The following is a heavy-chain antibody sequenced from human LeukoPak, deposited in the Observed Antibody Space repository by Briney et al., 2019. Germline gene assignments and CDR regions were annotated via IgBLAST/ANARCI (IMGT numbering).Heavy chain of an antibody. CDR1: GFTFSSYS. CDR2: ISSSSSYI. V-gene: IGHV3-21*04. D-gene: IGHD6-13*01. CDR3: ARHSSNWYFAFDI. J-gene: IGHJ3*02. Sequence: PGGSLRLSCAASGFTFSSYSMNWVRQAPGKGLEWVSSISSSSSYIYYADSVKGRFTISRDNSKNTLYLQMNSLRAEDTAVYYCARHSSNWYFAFDIWGQGTMVTVSS.